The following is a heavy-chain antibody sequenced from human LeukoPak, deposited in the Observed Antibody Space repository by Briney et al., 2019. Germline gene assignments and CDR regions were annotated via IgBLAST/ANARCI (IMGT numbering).Heavy chain of an antibody. J-gene: IGHJ4*02. CDR2: ISAYNGNT. D-gene: IGHD6-19*01. CDR3: ARDLYSSGRFDY. CDR1: GYTFTSYD. Sequence: ASVKVSCKASGYTFTSYDINWVRQAPGQGLEWMGWISAYNGNTNYAQKLQGRVTMTTDTSTSTAYMELRSLRSDDTAVYYCARDLYSSGRFDYWGQGTLVTVSS. V-gene: IGHV1-18*01.